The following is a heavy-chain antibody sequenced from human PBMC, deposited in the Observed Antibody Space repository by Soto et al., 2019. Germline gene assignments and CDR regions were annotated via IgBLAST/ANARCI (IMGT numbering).Heavy chain of an antibody. CDR1: GYTFTSYG. J-gene: IGHJ4*02. Sequence: QVQLVQSGAEVKKPGASVKVSCKASGYTFTSYGISWVRQAPGQGLEWMGWISAYNGNTNYAQKLQGRVTMTTATSTSTAYMELRSLRSDGTAVYYCARIRYYYYVWGSYRPAYFDYWGQGTLVTVSS. CDR2: ISAYNGNT. CDR3: ARIRYYYYVWGSYRPAYFDY. D-gene: IGHD3-16*02. V-gene: IGHV1-18*04.